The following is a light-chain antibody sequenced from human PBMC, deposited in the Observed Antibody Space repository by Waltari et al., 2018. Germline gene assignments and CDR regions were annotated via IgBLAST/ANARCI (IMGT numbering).Light chain of an antibody. CDR2: KDN. V-gene: IGLV6-57*03. Sequence: VFTQPHSVSGSPGQTVTISCTRSSGSIDSKYVQWYQQRPGSAPTTVIYKDNQRPSGVPVLFSGSIYSSSNSASLTISGLKSEDEADYYCQSADGSYNDVFGSGTKLTVL. CDR3: QSADGSYNDV. CDR1: SGSIDSKY. J-gene: IGLJ6*01.